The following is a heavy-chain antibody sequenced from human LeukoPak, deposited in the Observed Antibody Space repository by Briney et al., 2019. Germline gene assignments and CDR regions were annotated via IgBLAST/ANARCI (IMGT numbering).Heavy chain of an antibody. Sequence: GGSLRLSCAASGFTVSSNYMSWVRQAPGKGLEWVSVIYSGGSTYYADSVKGRFTISRDNSKNTLYLKMNSLRAEDTAVYYCARATIYDSSGYYYVPGAFDIWGQGTMVTVSS. CDR2: IYSGGST. D-gene: IGHD3-22*01. CDR3: ARATIYDSSGYYYVPGAFDI. V-gene: IGHV3-53*01. J-gene: IGHJ3*02. CDR1: GFTVSSNY.